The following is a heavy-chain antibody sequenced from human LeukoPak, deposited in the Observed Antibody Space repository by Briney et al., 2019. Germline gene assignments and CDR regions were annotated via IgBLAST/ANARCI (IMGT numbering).Heavy chain of an antibody. D-gene: IGHD3-10*01. CDR1: GFTFSSYA. CDR3: ARASGSYYLDGMDV. CDR2: ISYDGSNK. Sequence: PGRSLRLSCAASGFTFSSYAMHWVRQAPGKGLEWVAVISYDGSNKYYADSVKGRFTISRDNSKNTLYLQMNSLRAEDTAEYYCARASGSYYLDGMDVWGKGTTVTVSS. J-gene: IGHJ6*04. V-gene: IGHV3-30*04.